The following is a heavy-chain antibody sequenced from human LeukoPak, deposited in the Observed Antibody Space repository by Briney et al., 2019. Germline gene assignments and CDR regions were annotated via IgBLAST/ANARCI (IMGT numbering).Heavy chain of an antibody. CDR3: ARAKRVTRHGAFDI. Sequence: GGSLRLSCAASGFTFSSYWMSWVRQAPGKGLEWVANIKQDGSEKYYVDSVKGRFTISRDNAKNSLYLQMNSLRAEDTAVYYCARAKRVTRHGAFDIWGQGTMVTVSP. D-gene: IGHD3-3*01. J-gene: IGHJ3*02. CDR2: IKQDGSEK. CDR1: GFTFSSYW. V-gene: IGHV3-7*01.